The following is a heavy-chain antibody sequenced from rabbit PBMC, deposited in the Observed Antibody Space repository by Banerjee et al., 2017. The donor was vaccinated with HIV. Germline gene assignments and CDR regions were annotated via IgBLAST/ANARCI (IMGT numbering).Heavy chain of an antibody. V-gene: IGHV1S45*01. CDR3: ARFIASFAGYSYANL. CDR2: INTSSGST. Sequence: QEQLEESGGDLVKPEGSLTLTCTASGFSFSNKYVMCWVRQAPGKGLEWIACINTSSGSTVYATWAKGRFTISRTSSTTVDLKMTSLTAADTATYFCARFIASFAGYSYANLWGQGTLVTVS. D-gene: IGHD8-1*01. J-gene: IGHJ4*01. CDR1: GFSFSNKYV.